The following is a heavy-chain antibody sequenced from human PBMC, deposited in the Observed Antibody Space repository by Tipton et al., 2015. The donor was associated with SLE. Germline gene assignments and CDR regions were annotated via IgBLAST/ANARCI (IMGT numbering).Heavy chain of an antibody. Sequence: SLRLSCAASGFTVSHNYMNWVRQAPGKGLEWVSVSFIGGTTYYSDSVKGRFTISRDKSKNTLYLQMNSLRVEDTAVYYCAIHRSLVQGLIGEPFDIWGQGTVVTVSS. CDR1: GFTVSHNY. J-gene: IGHJ3*02. CDR3: AIHRSLVQGLIGEPFDI. CDR2: SFIGGTT. V-gene: IGHV3-66*04. D-gene: IGHD3-10*01.